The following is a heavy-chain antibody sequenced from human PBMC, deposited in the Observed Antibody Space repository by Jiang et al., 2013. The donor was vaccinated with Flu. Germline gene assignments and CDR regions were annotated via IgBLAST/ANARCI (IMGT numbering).Heavy chain of an antibody. Sequence: GAEVKKPGASVKVSCKASDYTFNTYDISWVRQAPGQGLEWMGWISGDNGKTHYAEKLQDRVTMTTDTSTGTAYMELRSLRFDDTAVYYCARDRWAYYDSYGYDSWGQGTLVTVSS. J-gene: IGHJ4*02. V-gene: IGHV1-18*01. CDR2: ISGDNGKT. CDR3: ARDRWAYYDSYGYDS. CDR1: DYTFNTYD. D-gene: IGHD3-22*01.